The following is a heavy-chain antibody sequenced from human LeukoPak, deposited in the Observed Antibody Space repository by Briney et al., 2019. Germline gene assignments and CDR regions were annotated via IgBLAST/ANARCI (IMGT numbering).Heavy chain of an antibody. V-gene: IGHV3-23*01. CDR1: GFNFSSYA. CDR2: ISGSGGKT. CDR3: AKEGLLAPLRN. J-gene: IGHJ4*02. D-gene: IGHD3-22*01. Sequence: GGSLRLSCAASGFNFSSYAMTWVRQVPGKVLEWVSAISGSGGKTYYADSVKGRFTISRDNSKNTLYLQMNSLRAEDTAVYYCAKEGLLAPLRNWGQGTLVTVSS.